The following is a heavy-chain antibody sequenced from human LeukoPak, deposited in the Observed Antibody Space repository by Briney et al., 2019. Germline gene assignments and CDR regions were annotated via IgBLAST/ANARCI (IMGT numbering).Heavy chain of an antibody. D-gene: IGHD6-13*01. Sequence: VGSLRLSCAASTFTFGNYWMSWVRQAPGKGLEWVANIKEDGSEEYYVDSVKGRFTISRDNTKNSLYLQMNSLRAEDTAVYYCARDPAAWDYWGQGTLVTVSS. CDR3: ARDPAAWDY. CDR1: TFTFGNYW. CDR2: IKEDGSEE. J-gene: IGHJ4*02. V-gene: IGHV3-7*01.